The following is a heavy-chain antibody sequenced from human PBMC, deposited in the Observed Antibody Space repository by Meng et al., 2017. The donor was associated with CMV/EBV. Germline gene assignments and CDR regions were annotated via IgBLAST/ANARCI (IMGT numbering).Heavy chain of an antibody. V-gene: IGHV1-2*02. D-gene: IGHD6-19*01. J-gene: IGHJ4*02. CDR1: GYTVTDYY. Sequence: QVQLVQSGAEVKKPGASGKVSCKASGYTVTDYYIHWVRQAPGQWLEWMGWINPNDDTNYAQNFQGRVTMTRDMSINTVYMELSRLTSDDTAVYYCARSSGWSRFDYWGLGALVPSPQ. CDR3: ARSSGWSRFDY. CDR2: INPNDDT.